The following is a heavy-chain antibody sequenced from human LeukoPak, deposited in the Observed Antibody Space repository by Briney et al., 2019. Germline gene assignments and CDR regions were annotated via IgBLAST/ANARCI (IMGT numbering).Heavy chain of an antibody. CDR1: GFTLSTYW. Sequence: GGSLRLSCAASGFTLSTYWMHWVRQAPGKGLVWVARINSDGSSIIYADSVKGRFTISIDNAKNILYLQMSSLRAEDTAVYHCARDPAPQGWFDSWGQGTLVTVSS. J-gene: IGHJ5*01. V-gene: IGHV3-74*01. CDR2: INSDGSSI. CDR3: ARDPAPQGWFDS.